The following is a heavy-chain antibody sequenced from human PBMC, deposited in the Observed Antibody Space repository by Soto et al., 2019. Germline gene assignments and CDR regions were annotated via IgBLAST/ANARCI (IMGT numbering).Heavy chain of an antibody. J-gene: IGHJ6*02. CDR3: ASVRITMVRGVSYYYGMDV. CDR1: GCSISSSSYY. CDR2: IYYSGST. D-gene: IGHD3-10*01. V-gene: IGHV4-39*01. Sequence: SETLSLTCTVSGCSISSSSYYWGWIRQPPGKGLEWIGSIYYSGSTYYNPSLKSRVTISVDTSKNQFSLKLSSVTAADTAVYYCASVRITMVRGVSYYYGMDVWGQGTTVTVSS.